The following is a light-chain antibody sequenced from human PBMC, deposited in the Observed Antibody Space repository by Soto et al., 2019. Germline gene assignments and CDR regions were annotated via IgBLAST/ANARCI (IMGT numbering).Light chain of an antibody. CDR3: QLYGSSSYT. CDR1: QSVTSYY. V-gene: IGKV3-20*01. CDR2: GAS. Sequence: DIVLTQSPGTLSLSPGERATLSCRASQSVTSYYLAWYQQKPGQAPRLLIYGASRRATDIPDRFSGSGSGPDFTLTTSSLEPEDCAVYYCQLYGSSSYTFGQGTKLEIK. J-gene: IGKJ2*01.